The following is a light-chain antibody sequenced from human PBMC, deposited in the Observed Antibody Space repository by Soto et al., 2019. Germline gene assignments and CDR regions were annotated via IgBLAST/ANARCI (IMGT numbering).Light chain of an antibody. V-gene: IGLV2-23*01. J-gene: IGLJ2*01. CDR3: CSXAXXXTXXXV. CDR2: EGS. Sequence: QSALTQPASVSGSPGQSITISCTGTSSDVGSYNLVSWYQQHPGKAPKLMIYEGSKRPSGVSNRFSGSKSGNTASLTISGXXXXXXXXYXCCSXAXXXTXXXVFGXGT. CDR1: SSDVGSYNL.